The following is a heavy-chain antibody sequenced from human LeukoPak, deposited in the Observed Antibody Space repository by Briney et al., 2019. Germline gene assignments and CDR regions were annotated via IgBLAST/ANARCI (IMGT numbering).Heavy chain of an antibody. Sequence: PGGSVRLSCAASGFTFSSYAMHWVRQAPGKGLEYVSAISSNGGSTYYANSVKGRFTISRDNSKNTLYLQMGSLRAEDMAVYYCARDSGGNSPNLDYWGQGTLVTVSS. CDR1: GFTFSSYA. CDR2: ISSNGGST. CDR3: ARDSGGNSPNLDY. D-gene: IGHD4-23*01. V-gene: IGHV3-64*01. J-gene: IGHJ4*02.